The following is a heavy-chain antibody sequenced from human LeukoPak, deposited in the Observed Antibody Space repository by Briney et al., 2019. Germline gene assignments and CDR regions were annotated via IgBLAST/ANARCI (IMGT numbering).Heavy chain of an antibody. D-gene: IGHD3-22*01. CDR2: TSSSDPGT. V-gene: IGHV3-21*01. Sequence: GGSLRLSCAASGFPLSSYAMSWVRQGPGKGLEWVAATSSSDPGTYHADSVRGRFTISRDNAKNSLYLQIDSLRAEDMAIYYCVRRGYYDSSGYDYWGQGTLVTVSS. CDR1: GFPLSSYA. CDR3: VRRGYYDSSGYDY. J-gene: IGHJ4*02.